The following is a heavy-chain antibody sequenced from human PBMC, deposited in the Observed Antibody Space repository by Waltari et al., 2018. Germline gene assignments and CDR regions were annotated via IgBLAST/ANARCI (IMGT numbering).Heavy chain of an antibody. V-gene: IGHV4-34*01. CDR1: GGYFSGYY. CDR2: INHSGST. CDR3: ARGGIAAAVPNQRFGY. D-gene: IGHD6-13*01. Sequence: QEQLQQWGAGLLKPSETLSLTCAVYGGYFSGYYWSWIRQPPGKGLEWIGEINHSGSTNYIPSLKSRVTISVDTSKNQFSRKLSSVTAADTAVYYFARGGIAAAVPNQRFGYWGQGTLVTVSS. J-gene: IGHJ4*02.